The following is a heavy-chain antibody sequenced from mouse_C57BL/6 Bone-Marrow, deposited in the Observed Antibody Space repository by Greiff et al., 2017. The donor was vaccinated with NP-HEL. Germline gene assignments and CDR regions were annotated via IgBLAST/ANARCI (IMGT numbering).Heavy chain of an antibody. D-gene: IGHD1-1*01. V-gene: IGHV1-81*01. CDR3: AREPHYYGSSIAY. Sequence: QVQLKESGAELARPGASVKLSCKASGYTFTSYGISWVKQRTGQGLEWIGEIYPRSGNTYYNEKFKGKATLTADKSSSTAYMELRSLTSEDSAVYFCAREPHYYGSSIAYWGQGTLVTVSA. CDR1: GYTFTSYG. CDR2: IYPRSGNT. J-gene: IGHJ3*01.